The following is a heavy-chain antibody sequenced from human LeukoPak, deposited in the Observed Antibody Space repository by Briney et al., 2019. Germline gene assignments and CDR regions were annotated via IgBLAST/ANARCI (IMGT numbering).Heavy chain of an antibody. CDR1: GFTFTDTY. J-gene: IGHJ4*02. D-gene: IGHD3-10*01. Sequence: PGGSLRLSCAVSGFTFTDTYMTWIRQAPGKGLESLSYISPSGTDISYADSVKGRFTISGDNAKNSLYLQMNSLRAEDTAVYYCARDSGGSGSYYIGWGQGTLVTVSS. CDR3: ARDSGGSGSYYIG. V-gene: IGHV3-11*01. CDR2: ISPSGTDI.